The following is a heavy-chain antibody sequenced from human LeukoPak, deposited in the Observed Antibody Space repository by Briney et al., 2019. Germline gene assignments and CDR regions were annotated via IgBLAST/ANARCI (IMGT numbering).Heavy chain of an antibody. CDR2: IYSGGST. D-gene: IGHD4-17*01. V-gene: IGHV3-53*01. CDR3: ARDGYGDYGPFDY. CDR1: GFTVSSNY. J-gene: IGHJ4*02. Sequence: GGSLRLSCAASGFTVSSNYMSWVRQAPGKGLEWVSVIYSGGSTYYADSVKGRFTISRDNSKNTLYLQMNSLRAADTAVYYCARDGYGDYGPFDYWGQGTLVTVSS.